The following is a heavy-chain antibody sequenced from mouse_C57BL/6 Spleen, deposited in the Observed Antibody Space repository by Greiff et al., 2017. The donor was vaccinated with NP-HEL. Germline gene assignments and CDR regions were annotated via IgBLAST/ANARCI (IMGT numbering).Heavy chain of an antibody. Sequence: VQLQQSGAELVKPGASVKLSCKASCYTFTSYWMHWVKQRPGRGLEWIGRIDPNSVGTKYNEKFKSKATLTVDKPSSPACMQRSSLTSGDSAVYYCARWANWGVARWYFDVWGTGTTVTVAS. CDR1: CYTFTSYW. CDR2: IDPNSVGT. CDR3: ARWANWGVARWYFDV. V-gene: IGHV1-72*01. D-gene: IGHD4-1*01. J-gene: IGHJ1*03.